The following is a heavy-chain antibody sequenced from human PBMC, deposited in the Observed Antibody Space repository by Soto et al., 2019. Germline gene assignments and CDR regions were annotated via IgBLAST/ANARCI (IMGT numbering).Heavy chain of an antibody. V-gene: IGHV4-39*01. CDR3: ASLMSYGVITTYHGYFSMDA. CDR2: IYSNDNT. J-gene: IGHJ6*02. Sequence: QLQLQESGPGLVKPSETLSLTCTVSGGSVSSNSYSWGWIRQSPGKGLEWIGSIYSNDNTHSNPLRLGRASLPVDPSHYQSCLRLNSVTTADHAVSDSASLMSYGVITTYHGYFSMDAWGQGTTVTVSS. D-gene: IGHD3-22*01. CDR1: GGSVSSNSYS.